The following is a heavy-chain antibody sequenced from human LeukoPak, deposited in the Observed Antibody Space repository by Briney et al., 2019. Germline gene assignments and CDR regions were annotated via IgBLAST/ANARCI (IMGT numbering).Heavy chain of an antibody. CDR2: INDDGSGP. J-gene: IGHJ1*01. CDR3: AGDQYPGAWN. Sequence: PGRSLRLSCTASGFTFSNYWMHWVREVPGKGLVWVSRINDDGSGPSYADSAEGRFTITRDNAKNTLYLQMRSLSCKDRDKSYSAGDQYPGAWNWGQGTLVTVSS. CDR1: GFTFSNYW. V-gene: IGHV3-74*01. D-gene: IGHD4-11*01.